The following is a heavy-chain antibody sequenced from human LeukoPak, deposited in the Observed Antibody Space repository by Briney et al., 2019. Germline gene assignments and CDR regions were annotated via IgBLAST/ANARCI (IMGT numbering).Heavy chain of an antibody. CDR1: GGTFSSYA. J-gene: IGHJ6*03. Sequence: SVKVSCKASGGTFSSYAISWVRQAPGQGLEWMGGIIPIFGTANYAQKFQGRVTITTDESTSTAYMELSSLRSEDTAVYYCAMVRGVNYYYYYMDVWGKGTTVTVSS. CDR2: IIPIFGTA. CDR3: AMVRGVNYYYYYMDV. D-gene: IGHD3-10*01. V-gene: IGHV1-69*05.